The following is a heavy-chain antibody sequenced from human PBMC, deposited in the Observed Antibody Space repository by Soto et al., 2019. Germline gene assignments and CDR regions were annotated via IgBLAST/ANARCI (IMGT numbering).Heavy chain of an antibody. CDR2: ISSSGFTI. V-gene: IGHV3-48*03. D-gene: IGHD3-22*01. Sequence: GGSLRLSCAASGFTFSSYEMNWVRQAPGKGLEWVSYISSSGFTIYYADSVKGRFTISRDNAKNSLYLQMSSLRAEDTAVYYCARGHTYYYDSSSSFHYWGQGTLVTVYS. CDR3: ARGHTYYYDSSSSFHY. J-gene: IGHJ4*02. CDR1: GFTFSSYE.